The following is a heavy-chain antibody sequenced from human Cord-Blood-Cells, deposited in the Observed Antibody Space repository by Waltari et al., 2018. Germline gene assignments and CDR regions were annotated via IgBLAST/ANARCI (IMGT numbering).Heavy chain of an antibody. D-gene: IGHD6-13*01. CDR2: IYYSGST. CDR3: ARLFYSSSWYFDY. Sequence: QLQLQESGPGLVKPSETLSLTCTVSGGSISSSSYYLGWIRQPPGKGLEWIGSIYYSGSTYYNPSLKSRVTISVDTSKNQFSLKLSSVTAADTAVYYCARLFYSSSWYFDYWGQGTLVTVSS. V-gene: IGHV4-39*01. CDR1: GGSISSSSYY. J-gene: IGHJ4*02.